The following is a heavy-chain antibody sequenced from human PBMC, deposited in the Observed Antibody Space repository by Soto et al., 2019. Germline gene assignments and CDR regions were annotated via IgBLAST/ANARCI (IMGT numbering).Heavy chain of an antibody. CDR1: GFTFSNYG. V-gene: IGHV3-33*01. D-gene: IGHD2-15*01. J-gene: IGHJ4*02. Sequence: QVQLVESGGGVVQPGGSLRLSCEASGFTFSNYGMHWVRQAPGKGMEWVAGIWHDASNEYYADSVVGRSTISRDNTKNLLYLQMNSLRAEDTAVYYCAREAGFQETIGQPLPDCWGQGIVFTVSS. CDR3: AREAGFQETIGQPLPDC. CDR2: IWHDASNE.